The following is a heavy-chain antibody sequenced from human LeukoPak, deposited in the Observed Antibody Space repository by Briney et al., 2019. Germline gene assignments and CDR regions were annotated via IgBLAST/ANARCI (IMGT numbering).Heavy chain of an antibody. CDR1: GGSISSYY. J-gene: IGHJ4*02. Sequence: PSETLSLTCTVSGGSISSYYWSWIRQPAGKGLEWIGRIYTSGSTNYNPSFKSRVTMSVDTSKNQFSLKLSSVTAADTAVYFCARDRSYYSDSGTAYWGQGILVTVSS. CDR2: IYTSGST. D-gene: IGHD3-22*01. V-gene: IGHV4-4*07. CDR3: ARDRSYYSDSGTAY.